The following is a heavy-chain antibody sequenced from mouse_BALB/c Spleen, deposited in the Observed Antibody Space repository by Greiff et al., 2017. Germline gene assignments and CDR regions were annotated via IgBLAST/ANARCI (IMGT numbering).Heavy chain of an antibody. V-gene: IGHV5-6-5*01. J-gene: IGHJ3*01. D-gene: IGHD1-2*01. Sequence: VQLKESGGGLVKPGGSLKLSCAASGFTFSSYAMSWVRQTPEKRLEWVASISSGGSTYYPDSVKGRFTISRDNARNILYLQMSSLRSEDTAMYYCARAYGPYFDYWGQGTLVTVSA. CDR1: GFTFSSYA. CDR3: ARAYGPYFDY. CDR2: ISSGGST.